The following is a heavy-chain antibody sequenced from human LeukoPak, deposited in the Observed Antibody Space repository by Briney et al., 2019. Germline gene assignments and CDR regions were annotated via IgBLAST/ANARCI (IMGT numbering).Heavy chain of an antibody. Sequence: KASQTLSLTCTVSGGSISSGGYYWSWIRQHPGKGLEWIGYIYYSGSTYYNPSLKGRVTISVDTSKNKFSLKLSSVTAADTAVYYCARGGPIVATITNPFDYWGQGTLVTVSS. D-gene: IGHD5-12*01. CDR3: ARGGPIVATITNPFDY. J-gene: IGHJ4*02. V-gene: IGHV4-31*03. CDR1: GGSISSGGYY. CDR2: IYYSGST.